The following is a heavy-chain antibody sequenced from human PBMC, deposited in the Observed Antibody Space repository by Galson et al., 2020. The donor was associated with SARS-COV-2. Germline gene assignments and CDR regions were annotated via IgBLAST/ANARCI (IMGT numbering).Heavy chain of an antibody. CDR3: ARGGYCSGYSCYTYALDV. Sequence: SQTLSLTCTVSGDSISSYYWSWVRQPPGQGLEWIGYISYSGSTNYNPSLKSRVTISVDTSKNQFSLKLSSVTAADTAVYYCARGGYCSGYSCYTYALDVWGQGTTVTVSS. D-gene: IGHD2-15*01. J-gene: IGHJ6*02. CDR2: ISYSGST. CDR1: GDSISSYY. V-gene: IGHV4-59*01.